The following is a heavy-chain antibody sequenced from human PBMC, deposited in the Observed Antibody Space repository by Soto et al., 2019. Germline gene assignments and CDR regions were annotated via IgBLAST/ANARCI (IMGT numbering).Heavy chain of an antibody. CDR1: GFTFSSYS. CDR2: ISSSSSSTI. J-gene: IGHJ4*02. Sequence: GGSLRLSCAASGFTFSSYSMNWVRQAPGKGLEWVSYISSSSSSTIYYADSVKGRFTISRDNAKNSLYLQMNSLRAEDTAVYYCARDSYDSSGYYLLGVYYFDYWGQGTLVTVSS. V-gene: IGHV3-48*01. D-gene: IGHD3-22*01. CDR3: ARDSYDSSGYYLLGVYYFDY.